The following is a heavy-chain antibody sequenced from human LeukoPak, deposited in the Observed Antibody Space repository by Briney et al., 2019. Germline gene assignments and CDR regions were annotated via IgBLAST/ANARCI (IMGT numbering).Heavy chain of an antibody. CDR3: ARYLAYSSGWSYTDWFDP. D-gene: IGHD6-19*01. CDR2: INPNSGGT. J-gene: IGHJ5*02. Sequence: GASVKVSCKASGYTFTGYYMHWVRQAPGQGLEWMGWINPNSGGTNYAQKFQGRVTMTRDTSISTAYMELSRLRSDDTAVYYCARYLAYSSGWSYTDWFDPWGQGTLVTVSS. CDR1: GYTFTGYY. V-gene: IGHV1-2*02.